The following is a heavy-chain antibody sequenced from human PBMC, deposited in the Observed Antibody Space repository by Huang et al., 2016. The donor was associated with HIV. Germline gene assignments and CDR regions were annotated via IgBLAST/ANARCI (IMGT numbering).Heavy chain of an antibody. V-gene: IGHV4-39*02. CDR2: IYYSGST. CDR3: ARLPGSITMIRGVITDPY. Sequence: QLQLQESGPGLVKPSETLSLTCTVSGGSIRSDNYYWGWSRQPPGKGLEWIGSIYYSGSTYYNPSLKRRGTITVDTSKKHFSLRMRSVTAADTAVYYCARLPGSITMIRGVITDPYWGQGTLVTVSS. J-gene: IGHJ4*02. CDR1: GGSIRSDNYY. D-gene: IGHD3-10*01.